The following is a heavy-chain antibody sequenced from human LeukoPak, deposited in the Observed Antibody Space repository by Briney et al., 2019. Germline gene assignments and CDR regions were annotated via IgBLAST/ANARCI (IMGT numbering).Heavy chain of an antibody. Sequence: SETLSLTCTVSGGSISSSSYYWGWIRQPPGKGLEWIGSIYYSGSTYYNPSLKSRVTISVDTSKNQFSPKLSSVAAADTAVYYCASGEIVVVPAAITYWGQGTLVTVSS. D-gene: IGHD2-2*01. CDR2: IYYSGST. CDR3: ASGEIVVVPAAITY. V-gene: IGHV4-39*01. J-gene: IGHJ4*02. CDR1: GGSISSSSYY.